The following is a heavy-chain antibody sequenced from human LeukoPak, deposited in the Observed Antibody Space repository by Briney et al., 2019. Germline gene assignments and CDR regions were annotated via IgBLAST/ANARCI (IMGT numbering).Heavy chain of an antibody. D-gene: IGHD4-23*01. J-gene: IGHJ2*01. V-gene: IGHV3-7*01. CDR3: AKNNDYGGSYWYFDL. CDR2: IKQDGSEK. Sequence: GGSLRLSCETSGFTFNLYEFHWVRQAPGKGLEWVANIKQDGSEKYYVDSVKGRFTISRDNAKNSLYLQMNSLRAEDTAVYYCAKNNDYGGSYWYFDLWGRGTLVTVSS. CDR1: GFTFNLYE.